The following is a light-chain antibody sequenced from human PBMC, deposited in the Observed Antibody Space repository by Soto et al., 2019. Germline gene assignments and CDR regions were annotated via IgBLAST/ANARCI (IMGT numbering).Light chain of an antibody. Sequence: EIVLTHSPATLSLSPWERGTSSCGASQSVSSYLAWYQQKPGQAPRLLIYDASSRATGIPARFSGSGSGTDFTPTITSLEPEDFAVYYCQQRSSCPWTFGHGTKVDIK. CDR1: QSVSSY. CDR3: QQRSSCPWT. V-gene: IGKV3-11*01. CDR2: DAS. J-gene: IGKJ1*01.